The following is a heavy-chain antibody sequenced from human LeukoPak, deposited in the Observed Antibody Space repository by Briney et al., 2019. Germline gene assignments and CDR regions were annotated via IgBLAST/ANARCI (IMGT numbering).Heavy chain of an antibody. CDR3: AKDSLAKVTGAFDI. V-gene: IGHV3-23*01. CDR2: ISTGGGST. J-gene: IGHJ3*02. CDR1: GFSFGSYA. D-gene: IGHD1-14*01. Sequence: GGSLRLSCAASGFSFGSYAMSWVRQAPGKGLEWVSGISTGGGSTSYADSVKGRFTISRDNPRNTLYMQMNSLRAEDTAVYYCAKDSLAKVTGAFDIWGQGTMVTVSS.